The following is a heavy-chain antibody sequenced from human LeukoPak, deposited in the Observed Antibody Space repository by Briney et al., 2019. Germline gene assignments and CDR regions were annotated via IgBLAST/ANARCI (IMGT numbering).Heavy chain of an antibody. J-gene: IGHJ4*02. Sequence: SETLSLTCTVSGGSISSHYWSWIRQPPGKGLEWIGYIYYSGSTNYNPSLKSRVTISVHTSKNQISLKLTSVTAADTAVYYCARRLSGSYGQFDYWGQGTLVTVSS. D-gene: IGHD1-26*01. V-gene: IGHV4-59*11. CDR1: GGSISSHY. CDR3: ARRLSGSYGQFDY. CDR2: IYYSGST.